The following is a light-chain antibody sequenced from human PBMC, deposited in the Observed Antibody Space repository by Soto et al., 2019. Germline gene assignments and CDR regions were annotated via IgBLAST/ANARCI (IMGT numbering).Light chain of an antibody. CDR1: QGINNY. J-gene: IGKJ3*01. V-gene: IGKV1-27*01. CDR3: QKYNSAPPVT. CDR2: AAS. Sequence: DLPMTQSPSSLSASVGDRVTISCRASQGINNYLAWYQQKPGKVPKLLIYAASTLQSGVPPRFSGSGSGTDFTLTITGLQPEDVATYYCQKYNSAPPVTFGPGTKVDV.